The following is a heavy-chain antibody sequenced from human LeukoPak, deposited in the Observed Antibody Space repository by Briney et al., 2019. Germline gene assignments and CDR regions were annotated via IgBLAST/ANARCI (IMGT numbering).Heavy chain of an antibody. J-gene: IGHJ3*02. CDR3: ARDASYGPHAFDI. Sequence: ASVKVSCKVSGYTFNSYGISWVRQAPGQGLEWMGWFSGYNGATNYAQKVQGRVTVTTDTSTSTAYMELRSLTSDDTAVYYCARDASYGPHAFDIWGQGTMVTVSS. D-gene: IGHD4-17*01. V-gene: IGHV1-18*01. CDR1: GYTFNSYG. CDR2: FSGYNGAT.